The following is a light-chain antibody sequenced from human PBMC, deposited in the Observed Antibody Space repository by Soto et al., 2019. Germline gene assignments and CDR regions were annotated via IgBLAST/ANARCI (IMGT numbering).Light chain of an antibody. J-gene: IGLJ1*01. CDR3: QFYHISYPYV. CDR1: GGSITSGY. Sequence: NFMLTQPHSVSESPGKTVTISCTRSGGSITSGYVQWYQQRPGSAPTTVIYEDNQRPSGVPDRFSGSIDSSSNSASLNISGLKTEDEADYLAQFYHISYPYVFGTGTKVTVL. V-gene: IGLV6-57*03. CDR2: EDN.